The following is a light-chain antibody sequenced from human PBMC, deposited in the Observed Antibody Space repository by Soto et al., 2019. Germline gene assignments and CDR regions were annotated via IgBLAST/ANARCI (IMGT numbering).Light chain of an antibody. J-gene: IGLJ1*01. Sequence: QSALTQPASVSGSPGQSITISCTGTSSDIGYYDYVSWYQHHSGKAPKLIIYEVNNRPSGVSNRFSGSKSVNTASLTISGLQAEDEGEYYCSSHSSSSAYYVFGTGTKLTV. CDR3: SSHSSSSAYYV. V-gene: IGLV2-14*01. CDR2: EVN. CDR1: SSDIGYYDY.